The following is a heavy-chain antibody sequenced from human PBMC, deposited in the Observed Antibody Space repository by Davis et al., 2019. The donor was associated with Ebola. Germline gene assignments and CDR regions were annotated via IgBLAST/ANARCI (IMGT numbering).Heavy chain of an antibody. J-gene: IGHJ6*03. CDR3: AGALSSELNYYHYTDV. CDR2: IIAYNGNT. CDR1: RCTFTSYG. V-gene: IGHV1-18*04. D-gene: IGHD1-14*01. Sequence: ASVPVPCHASRCTFTSYGLICLRHPPGHRLEWMGWIIAYNGNTNYAQKLQDSVTMTTDTSTSTAYMELSSLRSEDTAVYYCAGALSSELNYYHYTDVWGKGTTVTVSS.